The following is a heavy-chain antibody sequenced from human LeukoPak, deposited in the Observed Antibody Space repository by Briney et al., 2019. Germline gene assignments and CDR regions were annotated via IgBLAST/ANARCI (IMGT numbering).Heavy chain of an antibody. J-gene: IGHJ4*02. V-gene: IGHV1-2*02. CDR3: ARDTRGYSYGYVDY. CDR1: GYTFTGYY. CDR2: INPNSGGT. D-gene: IGHD5-18*01. Sequence: ASVKVSCKASGYTFTGYYMHWVRQAPGQGLEWMGWINPNSGGTNYAQKFQGRVTMTRDTSISTAYMELSRLRSDDTAVYYCARDTRGYSYGYVDYWGQGTLVTVSS.